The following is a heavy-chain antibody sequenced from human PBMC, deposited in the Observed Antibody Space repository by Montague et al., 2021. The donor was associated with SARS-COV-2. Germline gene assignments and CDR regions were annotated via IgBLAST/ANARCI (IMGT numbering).Heavy chain of an antibody. CDR1: GGSFSGYY. D-gene: IGHD4-11*01. CDR2: INHSGST. V-gene: IGHV4-34*01. Sequence: SETLSLTCAVYGGSFSGYYWSWIRQPPGKGLEWIGEINHSGSTNXDPSLKSRVTISVDTPRNQFSLKLSSVTAADTAVYYCARGLPVTTLFYYFGMDVWGQGTTVTVSS. J-gene: IGHJ6*02. CDR3: ARGLPVTTLFYYFGMDV.